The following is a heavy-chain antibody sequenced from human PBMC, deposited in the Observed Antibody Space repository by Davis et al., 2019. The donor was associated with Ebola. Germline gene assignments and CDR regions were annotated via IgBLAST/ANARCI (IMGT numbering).Heavy chain of an antibody. CDR1: GFTFSSYW. D-gene: IGHD1-26*01. V-gene: IGHV3-7*03. J-gene: IGHJ6*02. Sequence: GESLKISCAASGFTFSSYWMSWVRQGPGKGLEWVANIKQDGSEKSYVDSVKGRFTISRDNAKNSLYLQMNSLRAEDTAVYYCARDRGVGAKPHYYYYAMDVWGQGTTVTVSS. CDR3: ARDRGVGAKPHYYYYAMDV. CDR2: IKQDGSEK.